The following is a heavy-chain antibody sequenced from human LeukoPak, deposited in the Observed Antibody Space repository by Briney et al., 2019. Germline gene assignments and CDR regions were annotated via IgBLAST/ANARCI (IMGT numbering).Heavy chain of an antibody. CDR3: ARGLGGDYPADY. D-gene: IGHD2-21*02. J-gene: IGHJ4*02. Sequence: PGGSLRLSCAASGFTVSSTYMSWVRQAPGKGLGWVSVIDSGGSTNYADSVKGRFTISRDSSKNSLYLQMDSLRAEDTAVYYCARGLGGDYPADYWGQGTLVTVSS. CDR1: GFTVSSTY. CDR2: IDSGGST. V-gene: IGHV3-66*01.